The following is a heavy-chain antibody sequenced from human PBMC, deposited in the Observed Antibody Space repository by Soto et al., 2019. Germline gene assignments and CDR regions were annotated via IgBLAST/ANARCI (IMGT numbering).Heavy chain of an antibody. D-gene: IGHD1-7*01. Sequence: QVQLQESGPGLVKPSDTLSLTCTVSGDTITSFSWNWIRQSAGKGLEWIGRISTTGNTHYNPSLESRVTMSLATSKNQFSLKLTSVTAADTAVYYCEGESGENWSYEAYWGQGTLVTVSS. J-gene: IGHJ4*02. CDR3: EGESGENWSYEAY. V-gene: IGHV4-4*07. CDR2: ISTTGNT. CDR1: GDTITSFS.